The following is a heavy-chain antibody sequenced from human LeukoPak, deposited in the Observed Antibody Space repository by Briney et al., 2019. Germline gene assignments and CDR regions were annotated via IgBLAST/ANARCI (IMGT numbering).Heavy chain of an antibody. V-gene: IGHV3-30*18. J-gene: IGHJ4*02. CDR2: ISYDGSNK. CDR3: AKLDSADNNWYYFDY. D-gene: IGHD1-1*01. CDR1: GFTFSSYG. Sequence: GGSLTLSCVASGFTFSSYGMHWVRQAPGKGLEWVAVISYDGSNKYYADSVKGRFTISRDNSKNTLYLQMNSLRAADTAVYYCAKLDSADNNWYYFDYWGQGTLVTVSS.